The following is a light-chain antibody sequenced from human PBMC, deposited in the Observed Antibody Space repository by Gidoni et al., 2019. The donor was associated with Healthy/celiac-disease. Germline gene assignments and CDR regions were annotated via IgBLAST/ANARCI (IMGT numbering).Light chain of an antibody. CDR3: QQLNSYPLT. J-gene: IGKJ4*02. CDR2: AAS. V-gene: IGKV1-9*01. Sequence: DIHMTHSPSFLSASVGDRVTITCRASQGISSYLAWYQQKPGKAPKLLIYAASTLQSGVPSRFSGSGSGTEFTLTISSLQPEDFATYYCQQLNSYPLTFGGGTKVEIK. CDR1: QGISSY.